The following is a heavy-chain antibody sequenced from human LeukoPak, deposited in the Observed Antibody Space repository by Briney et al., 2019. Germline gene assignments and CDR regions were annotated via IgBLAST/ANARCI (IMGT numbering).Heavy chain of an antibody. D-gene: IGHD3-22*01. CDR3: ARESRVAHYYDSSGTCDP. Sequence: ASVKVSCKASGYTFTGYYMHWVRQAPGQGLEWMGWINPNSGGTNYAQKFQGRVTMTRDTSISTAYMELSRLRSDDTAVYYCARESRVAHYYDSSGTCDPWGQGTLVTVSS. CDR1: GYTFTGYY. CDR2: INPNSGGT. J-gene: IGHJ5*02. V-gene: IGHV1-2*02.